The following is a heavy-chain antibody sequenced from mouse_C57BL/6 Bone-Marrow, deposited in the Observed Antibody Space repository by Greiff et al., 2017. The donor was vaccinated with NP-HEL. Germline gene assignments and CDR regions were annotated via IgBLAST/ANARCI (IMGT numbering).Heavy chain of an antibody. V-gene: IGHV1-39*01. Sequence: VQLQQSGPELVKPGASVKISCKASGYSFTDYNMNWVKQSNGKSLEWIGVINPNYGTTSYNQKFKGKATLTVDKSSSTAYMQLNSLTSEDSAVXYCETPPNYCDYDREAYYAMDYWGQGTSVTVSS. J-gene: IGHJ4*01. CDR1: GYSFTDYN. CDR3: ETPPNYCDYDREAYYAMDY. D-gene: IGHD2-4*01. CDR2: INPNYGTT.